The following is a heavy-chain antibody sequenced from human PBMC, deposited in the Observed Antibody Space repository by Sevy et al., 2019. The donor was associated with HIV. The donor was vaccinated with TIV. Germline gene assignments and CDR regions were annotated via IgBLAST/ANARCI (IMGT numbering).Heavy chain of an antibody. D-gene: IGHD2-21*01. J-gene: IGHJ5*02. CDR3: AGGDCGGDCYPHWFDP. V-gene: IGHV1-2*06. Sequence: ASVKVSCKTSGYTFIDYYMFWVRQAPGQGLEWMGRINPNTGGTNYAQKFQGRVSMTRDTSISTAYMELSRLISDDTAVYYCAGGDCGGDCYPHWFDPWGQGTLVTVSS. CDR1: GYTFIDYY. CDR2: INPNTGGT.